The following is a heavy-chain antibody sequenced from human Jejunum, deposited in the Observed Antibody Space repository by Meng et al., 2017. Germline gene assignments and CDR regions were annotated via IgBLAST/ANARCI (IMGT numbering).Heavy chain of an antibody. D-gene: IGHD3-10*01. CDR3: ARVRLIDDSGSFYRDLDY. V-gene: IGHV3-30*06. Sequence: GGSLRLSCAGSGRSHGIHWVRQAPGKGLEWVALISYDGGKKYYADSVKDRFTISRDNSKNTLYLQMNGLRPDDMAVYYCARVRLIDDSGSFYRDLDYWGQGTLVTVSS. CDR2: ISYDGGKK. CDR1: GRSHG. J-gene: IGHJ4*02.